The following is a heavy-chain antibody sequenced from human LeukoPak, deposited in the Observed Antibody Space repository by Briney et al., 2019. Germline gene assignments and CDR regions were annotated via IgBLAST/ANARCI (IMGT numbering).Heavy chain of an antibody. Sequence: GSLRLSCAASGFTFSSYGMHWVRQAPGKGLEWVAVISYDGSNKYYADSVKGRFTISRDNSKNTLYLQMNSLRAEDTAVYYCARDAMHDYGDHSGSGWFDPWGQGTLVTVSS. D-gene: IGHD4-17*01. CDR2: ISYDGSNK. CDR1: GFTFSSYG. J-gene: IGHJ5*02. V-gene: IGHV3-30*03. CDR3: ARDAMHDYGDHSGSGWFDP.